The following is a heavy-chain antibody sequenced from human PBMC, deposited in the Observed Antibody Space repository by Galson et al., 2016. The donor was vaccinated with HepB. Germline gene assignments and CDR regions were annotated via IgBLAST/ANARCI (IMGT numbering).Heavy chain of an antibody. Sequence: ETLSLTCTVSGGSINRNNYYWGWIRQPPGRGLEWIGKIYYSGSTYYNPSLKSRVTISVDTSKNQFSLNLTSMTAADTAFYYCARLQIHLYYGDYPDFWGQGTLVTVSS. CDR2: IYYSGST. V-gene: IGHV4-39*01. CDR1: GGSINRNNYY. D-gene: IGHD4-17*01. CDR3: ARLQIHLYYGDYPDF. J-gene: IGHJ4*02.